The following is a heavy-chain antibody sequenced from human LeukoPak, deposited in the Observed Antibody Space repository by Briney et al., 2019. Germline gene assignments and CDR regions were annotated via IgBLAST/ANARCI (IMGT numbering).Heavy chain of an antibody. J-gene: IGHJ6*02. Sequence: PGGSLRLSCAASGFTFSDYYMSWLRQAPGKGLEWVSYTSSSGRNIYYADSGKGRFTISRDNAKNSLYLQMNSMRAEDTALYYCARDLMMGVRYSYYYGMDVWGQGTTVTVSS. CDR2: TSSSGRNI. D-gene: IGHD3-16*01. CDR1: GFTFSDYY. V-gene: IGHV3-11*01. CDR3: ARDLMMGVRYSYYYGMDV.